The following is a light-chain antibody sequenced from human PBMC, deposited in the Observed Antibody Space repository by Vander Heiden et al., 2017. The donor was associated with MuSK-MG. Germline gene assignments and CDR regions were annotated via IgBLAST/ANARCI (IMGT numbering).Light chain of an antibody. Sequence: DIVMTQSPASLAVSLGERATINCKSSQSVLYSSNNKNYLAWYQQKPGQPPKLLIYWAPTRESGVPDRFSGSGSGTDFTLTISSLQAEDVAVYYCQQDYSTPLTFGGGTKVEIK. CDR2: WAP. J-gene: IGKJ4*01. CDR1: QSVLYSSNNKNY. V-gene: IGKV4-1*01. CDR3: QQDYSTPLT.